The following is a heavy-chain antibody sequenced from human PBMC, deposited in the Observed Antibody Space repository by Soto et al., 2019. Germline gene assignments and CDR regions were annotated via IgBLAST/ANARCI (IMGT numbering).Heavy chain of an antibody. CDR1: GDSFTSNW. Sequence: PGESLKISCKGSGDSFTSNWIGWVRQMPGKGLEWMGIIYLGDSDTRYSPSFQGQVTISADKSISTAYLQWSSLKASDTAMYYCASQEMATKNVDAFDIWGQGTMVTVSS. J-gene: IGHJ3*02. CDR3: ASQEMATKNVDAFDI. CDR2: IYLGDSDT. V-gene: IGHV5-51*01. D-gene: IGHD5-12*01.